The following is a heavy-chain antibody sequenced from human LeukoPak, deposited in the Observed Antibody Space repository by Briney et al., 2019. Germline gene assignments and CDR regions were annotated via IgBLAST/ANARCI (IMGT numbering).Heavy chain of an antibody. CDR3: ARERRLSVYYYYYGMDV. D-gene: IGHD2/OR15-2a*01. J-gene: IGHJ6*04. Sequence: PGRSLRLSCAASGFTFSSYGMHWVRQAPGKGLEWVAVIWYDGSNKYYADSVKGRFTISRDNSKNTLYLQMNSLRAEDTAVYYCARERRLSVYYYYYGMDVWGKGTTVTVSS. CDR2: IWYDGSNK. V-gene: IGHV3-33*01. CDR1: GFTFSSYG.